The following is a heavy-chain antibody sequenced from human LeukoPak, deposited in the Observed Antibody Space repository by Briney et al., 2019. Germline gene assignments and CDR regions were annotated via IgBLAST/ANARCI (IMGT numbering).Heavy chain of an antibody. Sequence: SETLSLTCTVSGGSISSSNYYWYWIRQPPGKGLEYIGSIYYSGRTYYNPSLKSRVTVSVDTSKNQFSLKLSSVTAADTAVYYCARNYYDILTGYSFDYWGQGTLVTVSS. V-gene: IGHV4-39*01. J-gene: IGHJ4*02. CDR2: IYYSGRT. CDR1: GGSISSSNYY. CDR3: ARNYYDILTGYSFDY. D-gene: IGHD3-9*01.